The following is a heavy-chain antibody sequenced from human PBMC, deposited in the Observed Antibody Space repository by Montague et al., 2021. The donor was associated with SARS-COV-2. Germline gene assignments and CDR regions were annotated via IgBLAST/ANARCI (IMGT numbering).Heavy chain of an antibody. V-gene: IGHV4-61*01. J-gene: IGHJ6*02. CDR2: IYYSGST. Sequence: SETLSLTCTVSGGSVSSGSYYWSWIRQPPGKGLELIGNIYYSGSTNYSPPLKSGVTIAVDTSKNRSALKLSSVTAADTAVYYCARAISKTYHDILTSNDKTTYGLDVWGQGTMVTVSS. CDR1: GGSVSSGSYY. CDR3: ARAISKTYHDILTSNDKTTYGLDV. D-gene: IGHD3-9*01.